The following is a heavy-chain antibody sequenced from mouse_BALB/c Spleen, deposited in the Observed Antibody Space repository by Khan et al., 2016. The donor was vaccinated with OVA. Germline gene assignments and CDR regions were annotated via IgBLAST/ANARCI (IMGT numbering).Heavy chain of an antibody. Sequence: EVELVESGGGLVQPGGSLKLSCATSGFTFSDYYMYWVRQTPEKRLEWVAYLSNRGTTTYYPDTVRGRFTISRDNAKNTLYLQMSRLESEDTAMYYCAREGDDRGLAYWGQVTLVTVSA. J-gene: IGHJ3*01. D-gene: IGHD2-3*01. CDR2: LSNRGTTT. V-gene: IGHV5-12*02. CDR3: AREGDDRGLAY. CDR1: GFTFSDYY.